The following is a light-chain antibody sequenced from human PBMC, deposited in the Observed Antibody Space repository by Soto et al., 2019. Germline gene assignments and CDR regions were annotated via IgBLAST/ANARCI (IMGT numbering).Light chain of an antibody. CDR3: CSSAGSSTVV. J-gene: IGLJ2*01. CDR2: ECS. V-gene: IGLV2-23*01. Sequence: QSALTQPASVSGSPGQSITISCTGTSSDVGSYNLVSWYQQHPGKAPKLMIYECSKRPSRVSNRFSGSKSGNTASLTISGLQAEDEADYYCCSSAGSSTVVFGGGTKLTVL. CDR1: SSDVGSYNL.